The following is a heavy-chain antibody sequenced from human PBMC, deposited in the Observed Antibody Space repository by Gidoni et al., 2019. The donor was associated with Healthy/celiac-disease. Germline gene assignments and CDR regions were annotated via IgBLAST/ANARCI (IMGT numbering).Heavy chain of an antibody. V-gene: IGHV3-23*01. J-gene: IGHJ4*02. CDR2: ISGSGGST. D-gene: IGHD3-10*01. CDR3: AKDQNLFPTGEITMVRGSDKGY. CDR1: GFTFSSYA. Sequence: EVQLLESGGGLVQPGGSLRLSCAASGFTFSSYAMCWVRQAPGKGLEWVSAISGSGGSTYYADSVKGRFTISRDNSKNTLYLQMNSLRAEDTAVYYCAKDQNLFPTGEITMVRGSDKGYWGQGTLVTVSS.